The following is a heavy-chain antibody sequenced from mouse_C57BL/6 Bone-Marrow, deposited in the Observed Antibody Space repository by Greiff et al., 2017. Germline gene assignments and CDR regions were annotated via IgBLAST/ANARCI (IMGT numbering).Heavy chain of an antibody. CDR3: ARIGDYRYCCSSPAWFAY. V-gene: IGHV8-8*01. D-gene: IGHD1-1*01. CDR2: TWWGDDK. Sequence: QVTLKVSGPGILQPSQTLSLTCSFSGFSLSTFGMGVGWIRQPSGKGLEWLAHTWWGDDKYYNPALKSRPPIFKDTSKTQVFLRSANVDTADTATDYCARIGDYRYCCSSPAWFAYWGTGTLVTVSA. CDR1: GFSLSTFGMG. J-gene: IGHJ3*01.